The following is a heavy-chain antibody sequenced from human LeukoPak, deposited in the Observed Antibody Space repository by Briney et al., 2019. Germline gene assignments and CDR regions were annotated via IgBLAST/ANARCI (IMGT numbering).Heavy chain of an antibody. V-gene: IGHV1-8*01. CDR3: ARKVTAIRGDWFDP. Sequence: GASVKVSCKASGYTFTSYDINWVRQATGQGLEWMGGMNPNSGNTGYAQKFQGRVTMTRNTSISTAYMELSSLRSEDTAVYYCARKVTAIRGDWFDPWGRGTLVTVSS. D-gene: IGHD2-21*02. J-gene: IGHJ5*02. CDR2: MNPNSGNT. CDR1: GYTFTSYD.